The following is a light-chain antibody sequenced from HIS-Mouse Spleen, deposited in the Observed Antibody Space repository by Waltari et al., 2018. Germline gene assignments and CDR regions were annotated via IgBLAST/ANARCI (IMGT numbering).Light chain of an antibody. CDR1: SSNIGSNY. CDR3: AAWDDSLSGPV. V-gene: IGLV1-47*01. J-gene: IGLJ3*02. CDR2: RNN. Sequence: QSVLTQPPSASGTPGQRVTISCSGSSSNIGSNYVYWYQQLPGTAPKLLIYRNNRRPSGVPDRVSGSKSGTSASLAIGGRRSEDEADYYCAAWDDSLSGPVFGGGTKLTVL.